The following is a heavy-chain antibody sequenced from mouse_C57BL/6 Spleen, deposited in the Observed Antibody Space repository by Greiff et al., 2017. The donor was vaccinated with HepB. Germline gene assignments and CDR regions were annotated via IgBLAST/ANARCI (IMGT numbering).Heavy chain of an antibody. CDR1: GYTFTSYW. J-gene: IGHJ2*01. D-gene: IGHD2-3*01. CDR3: AREDYDGYYFDY. Sequence: QVQLQQPGTELVKPGASVKLSCKASGYTFTSYWMHWVKQRPGQGLELIGNINPSNGGTNYNEKFKSKATLTVDKSSSTAYMQLSSLTSEDSAVYYCAREDYDGYYFDYWGQGTTLTVSS. CDR2: INPSNGGT. V-gene: IGHV1-53*01.